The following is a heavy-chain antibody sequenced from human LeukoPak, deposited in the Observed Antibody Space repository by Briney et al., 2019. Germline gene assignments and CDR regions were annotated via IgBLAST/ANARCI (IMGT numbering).Heavy chain of an antibody. CDR3: TTYGSGRKFDY. Sequence: PGGSLRLSCAASGFSFSDAWMSWVRQLPGKGLEWVGRIESKTDGGTTDYAAPVKGRFTISRDDSTNTLYLQMNSLKSEDTAVYYCTTYGSGRKFDYWGQGILVTVSS. D-gene: IGHD3-10*01. CDR2: IESKTDGGTT. J-gene: IGHJ4*02. V-gene: IGHV3-15*04. CDR1: GFSFSDAW.